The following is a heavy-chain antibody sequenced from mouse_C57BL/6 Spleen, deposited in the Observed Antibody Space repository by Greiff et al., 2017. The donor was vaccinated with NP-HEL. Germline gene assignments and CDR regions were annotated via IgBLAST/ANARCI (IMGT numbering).Heavy chain of an antibody. V-gene: IGHV1-69*01. CDR3: ARGVTTVVEGAMDY. Sequence: QVQLQQPGAELVMPGASVKLSCKASGYTFTSYWMHWVKQRPGQGLEWIGEIDPSDSYTNYNQKFKGKSTLTVDKSSSTAYMQLSSLTSEDSAVYYCARGVTTVVEGAMDYWGQGTSVTVSA. D-gene: IGHD1-1*01. CDR2: IDPSDSYT. CDR1: GYTFTSYW. J-gene: IGHJ4*01.